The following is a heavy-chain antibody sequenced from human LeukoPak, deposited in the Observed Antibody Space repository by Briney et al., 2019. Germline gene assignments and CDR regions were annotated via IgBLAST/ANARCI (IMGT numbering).Heavy chain of an antibody. Sequence: ASVKVPCKASGGTFSSYAISWVRQAPGQGLEWMGRIIPIFGTANYAQKFQGRVTITTDESTSTAYMELSSLRSEDTAVYYCARARSYCSGGSCVIGEWGYWGQGTLVTVSS. CDR3: ARARSYCSGGSCVIGEWGY. V-gene: IGHV1-69*05. CDR1: GGTFSSYA. CDR2: IIPIFGTA. J-gene: IGHJ4*02. D-gene: IGHD2-15*01.